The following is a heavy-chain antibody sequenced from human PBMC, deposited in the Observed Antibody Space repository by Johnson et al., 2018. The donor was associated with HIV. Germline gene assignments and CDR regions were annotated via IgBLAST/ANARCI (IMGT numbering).Heavy chain of an antibody. CDR2: TQYDGSNK. D-gene: IGHD3-10*01. J-gene: IGHJ3*02. Sequence: QVQLVESGGGVVQPGGSLRLSCAASGFSFSSYGIHWVRQAPGKGLEWVAFTQYDGSNKYYADSVKGRFTISRDNSKKTVYLQMNSLRAEDTAVYYCAREQTSMVQGVIWAFDIWGQGTMVTVSS. CDR1: GFSFSSYG. V-gene: IGHV3-30*02. CDR3: AREQTSMVQGVIWAFDI.